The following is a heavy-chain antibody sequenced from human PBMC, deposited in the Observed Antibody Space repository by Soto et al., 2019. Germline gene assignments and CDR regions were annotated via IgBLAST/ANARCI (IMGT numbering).Heavy chain of an antibody. D-gene: IGHD3-3*01. Sequence: QPGGSLRLSCAASGFTFRSYAMHWVRQAPGKGLEWVAVISYDGSNKYYADSVKGRFTISRDNSKNTLYLQMNSLRAEDTAVYYCARGSIFGVSFDYYYYYGMDVWGQGTTVTVSS. J-gene: IGHJ6*02. CDR2: ISYDGSNK. CDR1: GFTFRSYA. V-gene: IGHV3-30-3*01. CDR3: ARGSIFGVSFDYYYYYGMDV.